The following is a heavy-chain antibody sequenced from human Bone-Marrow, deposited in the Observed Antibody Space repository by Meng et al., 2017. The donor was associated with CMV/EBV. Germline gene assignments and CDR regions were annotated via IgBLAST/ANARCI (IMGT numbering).Heavy chain of an antibody. V-gene: IGHV3-30*02. CDR2: IRHDGTNK. J-gene: IGHJ4*02. CDR3: AKDLLLFGGPNAYFDY. Sequence: GESLKISCKGFGYSFINYWIAWVRQTPGKGLEWVAFIRHDGTNKFYGDSVKGRFTISRDNSKNTVYLQMNSLRPEETAVYYCAKDLLLFGGPNAYFDYWGQGTAVTVSS. D-gene: IGHD3-16*01. CDR1: GYSFINYW.